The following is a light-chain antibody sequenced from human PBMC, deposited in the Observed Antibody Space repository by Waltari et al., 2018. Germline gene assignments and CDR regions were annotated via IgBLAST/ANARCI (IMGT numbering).Light chain of an antibody. Sequence: SCRPRRTVARALAGYPQKAGRAPRLLIYGAANRATRIPGKFSGSGSGTDVSLAISSLGPEEFAVYYCQHYLRLPVTFGQGTKVEVK. CDR1: RTVARA. V-gene: IGKV3-11*01. J-gene: IGKJ1*01. CDR2: GAA. CDR3: QHYLRLPVT.